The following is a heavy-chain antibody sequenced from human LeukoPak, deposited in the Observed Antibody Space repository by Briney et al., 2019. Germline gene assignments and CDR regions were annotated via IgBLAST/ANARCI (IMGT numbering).Heavy chain of an antibody. D-gene: IGHD3-3*01. Sequence: PSETLSLTCTVSGGSISSYYWSWIRQPPGKGLEWIGYIYYSGSTNYNPSLKSRVTISVDTSKNQFSLKLSSVTAADTAVYYCARERRPVDFWSGYYPQNWFDPWGQGTLVTVSS. J-gene: IGHJ5*02. CDR3: ARERRPVDFWSGYYPQNWFDP. V-gene: IGHV4-59*12. CDR1: GGSISSYY. CDR2: IYYSGST.